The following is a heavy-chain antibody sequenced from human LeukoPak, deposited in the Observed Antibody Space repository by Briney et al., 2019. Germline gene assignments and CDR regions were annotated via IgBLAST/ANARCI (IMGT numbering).Heavy chain of an antibody. CDR2: ISGSGGST. Sequence: GGSLRLSCAASGFAFSSYAMSWVRQAPGKGLEWVSAISGSGGSTYYADSVKGRFTISRDNSKNTLYLQMNSLRAEDTAVYYCAKGGYCSSTSCYGVDAFDIWGQGTMVTVSS. CDR3: AKGGYCSSTSCYGVDAFDI. J-gene: IGHJ3*02. D-gene: IGHD2-2*01. V-gene: IGHV3-23*01. CDR1: GFAFSSYA.